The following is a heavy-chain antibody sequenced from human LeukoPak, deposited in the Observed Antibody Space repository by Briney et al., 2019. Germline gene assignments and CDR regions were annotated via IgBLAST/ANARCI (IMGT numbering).Heavy chain of an antibody. J-gene: IGHJ4*02. CDR2: ISGSGGST. Sequence: GGSLRLSCAASGFTFSSYGMSWVRQAPGKGLEWVSAISGSGGSTYYADSVKGRFTISRDNSKNTLYLQMNSLRAEDTAVYYCAKGPLSINMLVVVITTWFDYWGQGTLVTVSS. CDR3: AKGPLSINMLVVVITTWFDY. D-gene: IGHD3-22*01. V-gene: IGHV3-23*01. CDR1: GFTFSSYG.